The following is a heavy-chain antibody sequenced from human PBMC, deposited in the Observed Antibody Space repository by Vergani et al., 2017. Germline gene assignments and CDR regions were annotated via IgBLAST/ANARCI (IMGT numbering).Heavy chain of an antibody. V-gene: IGHV3-13*01. J-gene: IGHJ4*02. CDR1: GFTFSSYD. CDR3: ARAVSTTVGDPPGY. CDR2: IGTAGDT. Sequence: EVQLVESGGGLVQPGGSLRLSCAASGFTFSSYDMHWVRQATGTGLEWVSAIGTAGDTYYPGSVKGRFTISRENAKNSLYLQMNSLRAGDTAIYYCARAVSTTVGDPPGYWGQGTLVTVSS. D-gene: IGHD4-23*01.